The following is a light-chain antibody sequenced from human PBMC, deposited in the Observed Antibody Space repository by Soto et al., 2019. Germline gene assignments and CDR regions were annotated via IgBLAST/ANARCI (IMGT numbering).Light chain of an antibody. J-gene: IGLJ1*01. CDR2: DVS. V-gene: IGLV2-14*01. Sequence: QSALAQRASVSGSPGQSITISCTGTSSDVGGYNYVSWYQQHPGKAPKLMIYDVSNRPSGVSNRFSASKSGNSASLTISGLHAEHEADYYCSSYTSSSLYVFGTGTKVTVL. CDR1: SSDVGGYNY. CDR3: SSYTSSSLYV.